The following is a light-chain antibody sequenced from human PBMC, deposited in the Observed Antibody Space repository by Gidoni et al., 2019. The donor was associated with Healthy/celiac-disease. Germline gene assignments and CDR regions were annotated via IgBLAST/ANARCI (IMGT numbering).Light chain of an antibody. CDR3: QQLGT. Sequence: DIQLTQSPSFLSASVGDRVTIPCRASQGISSYLAWYQQKPGKAPKLLIYAASTLQSGVPSRFSGSGSGTEFTLTISSLQPEDFATYYCQQLGTFGQGTRLEIK. J-gene: IGKJ5*01. V-gene: IGKV1-9*01. CDR1: QGISSY. CDR2: AAS.